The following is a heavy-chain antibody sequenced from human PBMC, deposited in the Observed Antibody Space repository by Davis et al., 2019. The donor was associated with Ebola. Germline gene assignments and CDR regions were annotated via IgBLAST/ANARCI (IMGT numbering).Heavy chain of an antibody. V-gene: IGHV4-4*02. CDR3: AIDFWSGYGSQGGLYYFDY. CDR1: GGSISSSNW. CDR2: IYHSGST. J-gene: IGHJ4*02. Sequence: SETLSLTCAVSGGSISSSNWWSWVRQPPGKGLEWIGEIYHSGSTNYNPSLKSRVTISVDTSKNQFSLKLSSVTAADTAVYYCAIDFWSGYGSQGGLYYFDYWGQGTLVTVSS. D-gene: IGHD3-3*01.